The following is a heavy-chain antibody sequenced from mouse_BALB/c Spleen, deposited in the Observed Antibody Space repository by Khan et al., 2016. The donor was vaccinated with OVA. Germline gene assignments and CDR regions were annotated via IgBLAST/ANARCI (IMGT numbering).Heavy chain of an antibody. CDR3: ARGGYGGFAY. V-gene: IGHV1S135*01. CDR2: IDPYNGGT. Sequence: VRLQQSGPELVKPGASVKVSCKASGYAFTSYIMYWVKQSHGKSLEWIGYIDPYNGGTSYNQKFKGKATLTVDKSSTTAYMHLNSLTSEDSAVYDCARGGYGGFAYWGQGTLVTVSA. CDR1: GYAFTSYI. J-gene: IGHJ3*01. D-gene: IGHD2-2*01.